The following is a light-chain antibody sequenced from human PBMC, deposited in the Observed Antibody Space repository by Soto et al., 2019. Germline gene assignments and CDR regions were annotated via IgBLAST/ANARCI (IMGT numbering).Light chain of an antibody. CDR3: QHYNSYSEA. J-gene: IGKJ1*01. CDR2: KAS. V-gene: IGKV1-5*03. Sequence: DIQMTQSPSTLSGSVGDRVTMTCRASQTISSWLAWYQQKPGKAPKLLIYKASTLKSRVPSRFSGSGSGTEFTLTISSLQPDDFATYYCQHYNSYSEAFGHGAKVDIK. CDR1: QTISSW.